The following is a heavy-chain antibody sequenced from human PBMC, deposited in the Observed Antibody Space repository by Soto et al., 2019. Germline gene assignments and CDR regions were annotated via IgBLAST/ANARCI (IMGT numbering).Heavy chain of an antibody. CDR3: ARVLAVPGTAGDS. V-gene: IGHV1-18*01. CDR1: GYTFTNYG. J-gene: IGHJ4*02. D-gene: IGHD6-19*01. Sequence: QVQLVQSGAEVKKPGASVKVSCKASGYTFTNYGITWVRQAPGQGLEWMGWISVYNGNTKYVQKLQGRVTMTTDTSTSTAYMELRSLRSDDTAVYYCARVLAVPGTAGDSCGQGTLVTVSS. CDR2: ISVYNGNT.